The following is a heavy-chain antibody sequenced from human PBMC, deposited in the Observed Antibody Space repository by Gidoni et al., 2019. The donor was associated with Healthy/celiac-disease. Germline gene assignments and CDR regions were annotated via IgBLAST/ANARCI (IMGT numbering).Heavy chain of an antibody. CDR3: AKNRDYSSSSVAMGEFDY. V-gene: IGHV3-23*01. CDR1: GFTFHRFA. Sequence: EVHLLESGGGLVQPGGSLRLSCAASGFTFHRFAMSWVRQAPGKVLGWVAAVSGSGGDTSYADSVKGRFTISRDNSKNTLYLQMSSLRAEDTAVYYCAKNRDYSSSSVAMGEFDYWGQGTLVTVSS. J-gene: IGHJ4*02. CDR2: VSGSGGDT. D-gene: IGHD6-6*01.